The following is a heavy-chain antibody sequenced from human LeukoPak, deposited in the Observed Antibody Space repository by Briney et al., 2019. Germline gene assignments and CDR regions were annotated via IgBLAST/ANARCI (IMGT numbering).Heavy chain of an antibody. CDR2: IKQDGSEK. V-gene: IGHV3-7*01. Sequence: GGSLRLSCAASGFTFSSYWMSWVRQAPGKGLEWVANIKQDGSEKYYVDSVKGRFTISRDNAKNSLYLQMNSLRAEDTAVYCCARAGSYYQGGIDYWGQGTLVTVSS. CDR1: GFTFSSYW. D-gene: IGHD3-10*01. J-gene: IGHJ4*02. CDR3: ARAGSYYQGGIDY.